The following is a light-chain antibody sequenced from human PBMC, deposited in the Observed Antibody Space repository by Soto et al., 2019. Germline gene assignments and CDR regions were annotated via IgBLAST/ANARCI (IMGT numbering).Light chain of an antibody. CDR1: QDISNN. V-gene: IGKV1-33*01. Sequence: DIQMTQSPSSLSASIGDRVTITCQASQDISNNLNWYQQKPGKAPKLLIYDASNLKTGVPSRFRVSGSKTVLPFSISSLQPEDIATSHCKRYFHRLITVGGGTKVQI. CDR2: DAS. CDR3: KRYFHRLIT. J-gene: IGKJ4*01.